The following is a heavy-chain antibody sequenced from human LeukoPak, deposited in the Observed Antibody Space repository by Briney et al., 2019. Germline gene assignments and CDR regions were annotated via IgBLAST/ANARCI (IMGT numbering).Heavy chain of an antibody. CDR2: INHSGST. J-gene: IGHJ3*02. CDR1: GGSFRTYY. CDR3: ARRGVAVAGIERMDAFDI. D-gene: IGHD6-19*01. Sequence: PSETLSLTCAVYGGSFRTYYWSWIRAPPGRGLEWIGEINHSGSTNYSPSLKSRVTISVDTSKKQFSLKMTSVTAADTAVYYCARRGVAVAGIERMDAFDIWGQGTMVTVSS. V-gene: IGHV4-34*01.